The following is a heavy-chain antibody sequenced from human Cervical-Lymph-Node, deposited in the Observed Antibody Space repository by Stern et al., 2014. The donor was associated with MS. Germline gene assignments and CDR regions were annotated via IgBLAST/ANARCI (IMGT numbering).Heavy chain of an antibody. J-gene: IGHJ3*02. CDR1: GITLNSYA. CDR2: ISYDGREK. V-gene: IGHV3-30*14. Sequence: VQLVESGGGVVQPGRSLRLSCTASGITLNSYAMHWVRQGQGKGLEWVAVISYDGREKKYVDSVKGRFTISRDNSRNTLYVQMNSLRPEDTGVYYCARDRYSSTWLDQYALEIWGQGTKV. CDR3: ARDRYSSTWLDQYALEI. D-gene: IGHD6-19*01.